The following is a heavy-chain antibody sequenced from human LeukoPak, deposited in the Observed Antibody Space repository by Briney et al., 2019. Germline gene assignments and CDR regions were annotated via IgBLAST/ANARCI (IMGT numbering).Heavy chain of an antibody. CDR2: IYHSGST. CDR1: GYSISSGYY. V-gene: IGHV4-38-2*02. Sequence: KSSETLSLTCTVSGYSISSGYYWGWIRQPPGKGLERIGSIYHSGSTYYNPSLKSRVTLSVDTSKNQFSLKLSSVTAADTAVYYCARTFNMVALPDYWGQGTLVTVSS. CDR3: ARTFNMVALPDY. D-gene: IGHD2-15*01. J-gene: IGHJ4*02.